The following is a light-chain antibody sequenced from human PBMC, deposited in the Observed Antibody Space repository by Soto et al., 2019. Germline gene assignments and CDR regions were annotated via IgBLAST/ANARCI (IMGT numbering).Light chain of an antibody. CDR1: QSLLHITGETF. CDR2: EVS. V-gene: IGKV2D-29*02. J-gene: IGKJ5*01. CDR3: MQSTQLPPT. Sequence: DVVMTQTPLSLSVAPGQPSSISCGSSQSLLHITGETFLFWYLQKXGQSPQXXIYEVSTRVSGVPDRFSGSGSGTEFTLEISRVETDDVGIYYCMQSTQLPPTFGQGTRLEIK.